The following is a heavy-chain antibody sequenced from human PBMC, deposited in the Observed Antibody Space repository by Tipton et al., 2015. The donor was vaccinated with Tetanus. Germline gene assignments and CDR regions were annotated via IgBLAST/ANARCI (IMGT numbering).Heavy chain of an antibody. J-gene: IGHJ2*01. CDR2: INQRGTT. D-gene: IGHD3-16*01. Sequence: TLSLTCAVSGGSSSSFYWSWIRQSPGGGLEWVGEINQRGTTYNPSLKRRATISVDSSATQLSLNVTSVTAADTAVYYCARVGAWTIPRDAVKRGSFWYFDLWGRGSLVTVSS. CDR3: ARVGAWTIPRDAVKRGSFWYFDL. CDR1: GGSSSSFY. V-gene: IGHV4-34*01.